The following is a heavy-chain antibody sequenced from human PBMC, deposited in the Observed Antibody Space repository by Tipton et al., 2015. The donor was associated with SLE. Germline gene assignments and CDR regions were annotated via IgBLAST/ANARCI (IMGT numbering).Heavy chain of an antibody. D-gene: IGHD2-21*01. CDR2: IYYSGST. CDR1: GGSISSSSYY. J-gene: IGHJ5*02. V-gene: IGHV4-39*07. CDR3: ARAGGGDSNWFDP. Sequence: TLSLTCTVSGGSISSSSYYWGWIRQPPGKGLEWIGSIYYSGSTYYNPSLKSRVTISVDMSKNQFSLKLSSVTAADTAVYYCARAGGGDSNWFDPWGQGTLVTVSS.